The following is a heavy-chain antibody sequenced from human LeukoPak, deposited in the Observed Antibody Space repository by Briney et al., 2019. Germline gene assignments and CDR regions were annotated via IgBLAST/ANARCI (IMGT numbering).Heavy chain of an antibody. V-gene: IGHV3-23*01. CDR2: ISGSGGST. D-gene: IGHD2-15*01. CDR1: GFTFSSYA. Sequence: GGSLRLSCAASGFTFSSYAMSWVRQAPGKGLEWVSAISGSGGSTYYADSVKGRFTISRDNSKSTVYLQMNGLRAEDTAVYYCATRYCSGGSCYAFDYWGQGTLVTVSS. J-gene: IGHJ4*02. CDR3: ATRYCSGGSCYAFDY.